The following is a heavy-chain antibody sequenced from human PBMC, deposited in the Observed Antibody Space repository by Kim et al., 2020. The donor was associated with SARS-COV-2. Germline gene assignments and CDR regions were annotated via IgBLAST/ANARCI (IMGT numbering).Heavy chain of an antibody. CDR2: K. J-gene: IGHJ6*02. Sequence: KYYADSVSARFTITRDNSENTQYLQMNSLRAEDTAVCYCARDLSGYDGMDVWGQGTTVTVSS. CDR3: ARDLSGYDGMDV. D-gene: IGHD3-10*01. V-gene: IGHV3-33*01.